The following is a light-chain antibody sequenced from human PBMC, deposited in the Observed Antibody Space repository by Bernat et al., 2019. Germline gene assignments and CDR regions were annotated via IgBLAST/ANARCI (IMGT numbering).Light chain of an antibody. CDR1: QSVSNSY. V-gene: IGKV3-20*01. J-gene: IGKJ3*01. Sequence: IVLTQSPGTLSLSPGERATLSCRPSQSVSNSYIAWYQQKPGQAPRLLIYRASIRATGIPGRFSGSGSGTDFTLTISRLEPDDFAVYYCQQYGSSPLTFGPGTKVDIK. CDR3: QQYGSSPLT. CDR2: RAS.